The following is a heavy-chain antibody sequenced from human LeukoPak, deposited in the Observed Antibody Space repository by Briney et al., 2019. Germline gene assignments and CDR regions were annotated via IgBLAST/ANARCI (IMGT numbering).Heavy chain of an antibody. J-gene: IGHJ3*02. CDR1: GGSFSGYY. CDR3: ARVVDTAMVTNHDAFDI. V-gene: IGHV4-34*01. CDR2: INHSGST. D-gene: IGHD5-18*01. Sequence: SETLSLTCAVYGGSFSGYYWSWIRQPPGKGLEWIGEINHSGSTNYNPSLKSRVTISVDPSKNQFSLKLSSVTAANTAVYYCARVVDTAMVTNHDAFDIWGQGTMVTVSS.